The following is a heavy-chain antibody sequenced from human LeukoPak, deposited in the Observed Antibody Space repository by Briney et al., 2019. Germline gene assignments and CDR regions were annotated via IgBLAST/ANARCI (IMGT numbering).Heavy chain of an antibody. J-gene: IGHJ6*03. D-gene: IGHD4-11*01. CDR2: IYSGGST. CDR3: ARGLNYVYYYYYMDV. Sequence: GGSLRLSCAASGFTFSSNYMSWVRQAPGKGLEWVSVIYSGGSTYYADSVKGRFTISRDNSKNTLYLQMNSLRAEDTAVYYCARGLNYVYYYYYMDVWGKGATVTVSS. CDR1: GFTFSSNY. V-gene: IGHV3-53*01.